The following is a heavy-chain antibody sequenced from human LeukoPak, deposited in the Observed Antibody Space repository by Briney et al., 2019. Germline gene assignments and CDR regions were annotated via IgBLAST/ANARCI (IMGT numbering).Heavy chain of an antibody. V-gene: IGHV1-18*04. J-gene: IGHJ5*02. CDR2: ISAYNGNT. CDR1: DYIFLNNG. CDR3: ARGGYGSGSDNWFDP. Sequence: ASVKVSCKTTDYIFLNNGITWVRQAPGQGLEWMGWISAYNGNTNYAQKLQGRVTMTTDTSTSTAYMELRSLRSEDTAVYYCARGGYGSGSDNWFDPWGQGTLVTVSS. D-gene: IGHD3-10*01.